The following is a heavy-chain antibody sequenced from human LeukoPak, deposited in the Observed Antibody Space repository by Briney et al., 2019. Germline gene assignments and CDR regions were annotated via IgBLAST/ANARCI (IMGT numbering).Heavy chain of an antibody. J-gene: IGHJ4*02. CDR3: ARQLVASIRV. CDR2: ITTSGDST. D-gene: IGHD5-24*01. V-gene: IGHV3-23*01. Sequence: PGGSLRLSCEASGFTFNAYAMTWVRQAPGEGLEWVSTITTSGDSTYYADSVKGRFSIFRDNSKNTLYLQMNSLRAEDTAVYYCARQLVASIRVWGQGILVTVSS. CDR1: GFTFNAYA.